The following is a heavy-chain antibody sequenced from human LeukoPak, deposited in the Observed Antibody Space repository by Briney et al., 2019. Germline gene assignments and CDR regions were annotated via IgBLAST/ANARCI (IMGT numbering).Heavy chain of an antibody. Sequence: ASVKVSCKASGYTFTAQYMHWVRQAPGQGLEWMGWINPNNGDTKYAQTFLGGVTMTRDTSSTTAYMELSSLRSDDTAVYFCASYPRSIPTPPFDYWGQGTPVTISS. CDR2: INPNNGDT. CDR3: ASYPRSIPTPPFDY. D-gene: IGHD2-21*01. V-gene: IGHV1-2*02. CDR1: GYTFTAQY. J-gene: IGHJ4*02.